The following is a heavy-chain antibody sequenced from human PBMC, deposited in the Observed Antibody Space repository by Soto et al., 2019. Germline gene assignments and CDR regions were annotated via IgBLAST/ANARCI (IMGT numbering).Heavy chain of an antibody. J-gene: IGHJ4*02. V-gene: IGHV1-3*01. CDR3: ARAAVKPWYSSGCYRWYY. D-gene: IGHD6-19*01. CDR2: INAGNGNT. CDR1: GYTFTSYA. Sequence: ASVKVSCKASGYTFTSYAMHWVRQAPGQRLEWMGWINAGNGNTKYSQKFQGRVTITRDTSASTAYMELSSLRSEDTAVYYCARAAVKPWYSSGCYRWYYWGQGTLVTVSS.